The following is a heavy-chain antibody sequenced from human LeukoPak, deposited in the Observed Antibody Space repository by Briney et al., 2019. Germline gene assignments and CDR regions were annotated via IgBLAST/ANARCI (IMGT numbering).Heavy chain of an antibody. CDR2: ISYDGSNK. J-gene: IGHJ4*02. Sequence: GASLRLSCAVSGFTFSSYAMNWVRQAPGQGLEWVAVISYDGSNKYYADSVKGRFTISRDNSKNTLYLQMNSLRAEDTAVYYCASGDSSSWTQLDYWGQGTLVTVSS. V-gene: IGHV3-30*04. CDR1: GFTFSSYA. D-gene: IGHD6-13*01. CDR3: ASGDSSSWTQLDY.